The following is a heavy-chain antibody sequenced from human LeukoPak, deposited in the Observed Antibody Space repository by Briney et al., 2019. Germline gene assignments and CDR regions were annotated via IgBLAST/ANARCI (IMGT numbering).Heavy chain of an antibody. D-gene: IGHD6-19*01. CDR2: ISGSGGST. V-gene: IGHV3-23*01. Sequence: GGSLRLSCAASGFTFSSYAMSWVRQAPGNGLEWVSAISGSGGSTYYADSVKGRFTISRDNSKNTLYLQMNSLRAEDTAVYYCAKDRSGWTDYFDYWGQGTLVTVSS. CDR1: GFTFSSYA. J-gene: IGHJ4*02. CDR3: AKDRSGWTDYFDY.